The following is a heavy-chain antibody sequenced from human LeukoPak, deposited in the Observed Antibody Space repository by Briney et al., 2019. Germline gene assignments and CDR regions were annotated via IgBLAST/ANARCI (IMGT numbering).Heavy chain of an antibody. J-gene: IGHJ4*02. CDR3: ARGGGSSSFSI. D-gene: IGHD6-13*01. CDR2: ISGSDGST. CDR1: GFTFSNYA. V-gene: IGHV3-23*01. Sequence: PGGSLRLSCTASGFTFSNYAMSWVRQAPGKGLEWVSTISGSDGSTYYADSVKGRFTISRDNSKNTLYLQMNSLRVEDTAIYYCARGGGSSSFSIWGQGNLVTVSS.